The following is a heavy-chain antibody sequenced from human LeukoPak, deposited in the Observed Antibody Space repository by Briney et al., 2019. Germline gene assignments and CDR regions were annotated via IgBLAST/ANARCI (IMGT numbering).Heavy chain of an antibody. CDR1: GYTFTSYA. CDR2: INTNTGNP. V-gene: IGHV7-4-1*02. D-gene: IGHD2-15*01. Sequence: ASVKVSCKASGYTFTSYAMNWVRQAPGQGLEWMGWINTNTGNPTYAQGFTGRFVFSLGTSVSTAYLQISSLKAEDTAVYYCARDRCSGGSCYLLGNWFDPWGQGTLVTVSS. CDR3: ARDRCSGGSCYLLGNWFDP. J-gene: IGHJ5*02.